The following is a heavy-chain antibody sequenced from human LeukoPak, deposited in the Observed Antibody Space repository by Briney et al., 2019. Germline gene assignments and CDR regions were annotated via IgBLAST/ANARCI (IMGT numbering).Heavy chain of an antibody. CDR2: ISGSGGST. CDR3: AKDHATLFGVVIIYGMDV. V-gene: IGHV3-23*01. Sequence: GRSLRLSCAASGFTFSSYAMSWVRQAPGKGLEWVSAISGSGGSTYYADSVKGRFTISRDNSKNTLYLQMNSLRAEDTAVYYCAKDHATLFGVVIIYGMDVWGQGTTVTVSS. J-gene: IGHJ6*02. D-gene: IGHD3-3*01. CDR1: GFTFSSYA.